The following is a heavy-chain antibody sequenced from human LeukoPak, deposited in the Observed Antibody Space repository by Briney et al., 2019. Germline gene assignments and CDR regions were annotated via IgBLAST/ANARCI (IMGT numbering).Heavy chain of an antibody. CDR2: ISSSSSYI. V-gene: IGHV3-21*04. Sequence: PGRSLRLSCAASGFTFSSYSMNWVRQAPGKGLEWVSSISSSSSYIYYADSVKGRFTISRDNAKNSLYLQMNSLRAEDRAIYYCAKGIFGVIHNGIDVWGQGTAVTVSS. D-gene: IGHD3-3*01. J-gene: IGHJ6*02. CDR1: GFTFSSYS. CDR3: AKGIFGVIHNGIDV.